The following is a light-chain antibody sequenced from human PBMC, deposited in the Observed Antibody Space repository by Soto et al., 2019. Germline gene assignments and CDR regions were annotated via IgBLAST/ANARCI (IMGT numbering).Light chain of an antibody. CDR2: KAS. Sequence: DIQMTQSPSSRSASVLDIVSITFRASQSISTWLAWHQQKPGKAPKLLIYKASSLQSGVPGRFSGSGSGTEFTLTISSLQTDDVATYYCLQYNSYRTFGQGTKVDIK. CDR3: LQYNSYRT. V-gene: IGKV1-5*03. CDR1: QSISTW. J-gene: IGKJ1*01.